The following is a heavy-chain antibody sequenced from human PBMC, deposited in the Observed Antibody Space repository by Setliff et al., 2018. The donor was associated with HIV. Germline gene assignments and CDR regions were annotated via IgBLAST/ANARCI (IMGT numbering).Heavy chain of an antibody. CDR1: GYTFTSYY. CDR2: INPSGGST. Sequence: ASVKVSCKTSGYTFTSYYIHWVRQAPGQGLEWMGIINPSGGSTSYAQKFQGRVTMTRDTSTSTVYMELSSLRSEDTAVDYCARGLCGGDCHGAFDIWGQGTMVTVSS. D-gene: IGHD2-21*02. J-gene: IGHJ3*02. V-gene: IGHV1-46*01. CDR3: ARGLCGGDCHGAFDI.